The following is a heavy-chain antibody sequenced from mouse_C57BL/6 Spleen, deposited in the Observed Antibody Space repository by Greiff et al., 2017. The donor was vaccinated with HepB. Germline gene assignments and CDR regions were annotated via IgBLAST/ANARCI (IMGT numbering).Heavy chain of an antibody. D-gene: IGHD2-4*01. CDR1: GYSITSGYY. CDR2: ISYDGSN. CDR3: ASFYDYPLDY. Sequence: VQLKESGPGLVKPSQSLSLTCSVTGYSITSGYYWNWIRQFPGNKLEWMGYISYDGSNNYNPSLKNRISITRDTSKNQFFLKLNSVTTEDTATYYCASFYDYPLDYWGQGTTLTVSS. V-gene: IGHV3-6*01. J-gene: IGHJ2*01.